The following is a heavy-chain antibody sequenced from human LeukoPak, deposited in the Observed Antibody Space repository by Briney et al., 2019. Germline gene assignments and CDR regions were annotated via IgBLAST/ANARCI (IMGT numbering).Heavy chain of an antibody. V-gene: IGHV4-59*01. CDR1: GGSISSYY. CDR2: IYYSGST. J-gene: IGHJ4*02. CDR3: ARDQVHRGYSYGYTHTGFDY. D-gene: IGHD5-18*01. Sequence: SETLSLTCTVSGGSISSYYWSWIRQPPGKGLEWIGYIYYSGSTNYNPSLKSRVTISVDTSKNQFSLKLSSVTAADTAVYYCARDQVHRGYSYGYTHTGFDYWGQGTLVTVSS.